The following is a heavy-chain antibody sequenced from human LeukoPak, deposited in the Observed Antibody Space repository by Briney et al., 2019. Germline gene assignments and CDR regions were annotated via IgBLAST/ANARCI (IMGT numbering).Heavy chain of an antibody. CDR1: GFTFSSYS. Sequence: GGSLRLSCAASGFTFSSYSMDWVRQAPGKGLEWVSSISSSSSYIYYADSVKGRFTISRDNAKNSLYLQMNSLRAEDTAVYYCARDRDILTGLDAFDIWGQGTMVTVSS. D-gene: IGHD3-9*01. V-gene: IGHV3-21*01. CDR3: ARDRDILTGLDAFDI. CDR2: ISSSSSYI. J-gene: IGHJ3*02.